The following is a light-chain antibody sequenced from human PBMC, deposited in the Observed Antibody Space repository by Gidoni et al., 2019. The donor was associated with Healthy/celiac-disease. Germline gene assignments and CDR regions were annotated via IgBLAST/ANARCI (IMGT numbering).Light chain of an antibody. CDR3: QHQAS. CDR2: DAS. J-gene: IGKJ4*01. V-gene: IGKV1-33*01. Sequence: DIQMTQSPSSLSASVGDRVTLTCQASQDISNYLNWYQQKPGKAPKLLIYDASNLETGVPSRFSGSGSGTDFTFTISSLQPEDIATYYCQHQASFGGGTKVEIK. CDR1: QDISNY.